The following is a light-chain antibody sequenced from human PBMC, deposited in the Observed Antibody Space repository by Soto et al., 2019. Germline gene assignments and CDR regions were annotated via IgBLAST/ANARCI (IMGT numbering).Light chain of an antibody. CDR3: QHYGSTPWT. Sequence: EIVLTQSPGTLSLAPGESGTLSCRASQSVCSRCLAWYQQKPGQAPRLLIFGASSRATGIPDTFSGSGSGTDFTLTISRLEPEDSAVYYCQHYGSTPWTFGQGTKVEI. CDR1: QSVCSRC. J-gene: IGKJ1*01. V-gene: IGKV3-20*01. CDR2: GAS.